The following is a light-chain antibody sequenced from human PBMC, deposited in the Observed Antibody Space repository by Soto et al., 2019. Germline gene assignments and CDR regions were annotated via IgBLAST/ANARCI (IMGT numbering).Light chain of an antibody. J-gene: IGLJ1*01. CDR1: SANIGAAYN. V-gene: IGLV1-40*01. CDR2: GNN. Sequence: QSVLPHPPSVSWAPGQRVTISCTGSSANIGAAYNVDWYQQLPGTAPKLLIYGNNNRPSGVPARFSGSKSGTSASLAIAGLQAEDEGDYYCQSYDSSLSGYVFGTGTKVTAL. CDR3: QSYDSSLSGYV.